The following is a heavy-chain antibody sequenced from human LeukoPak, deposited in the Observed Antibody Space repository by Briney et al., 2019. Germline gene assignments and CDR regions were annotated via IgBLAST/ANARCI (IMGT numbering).Heavy chain of an antibody. D-gene: IGHD2-2*01. J-gene: IGHJ5*02. V-gene: IGHV3-7*01. CDR1: GFTFSSYW. CDR2: KKQDGSEK. Sequence: GGSLRLSCAASGFTFSSYWMSWVRQAPGKGLEWVANKKQDGSEKYYVDSVKGRFTINRDNAKNSLYLQMNSLRAEDTAVYYCARDDCSSISCYHNWFDPWGQGTLVTVSS. CDR3: ARDDCSSISCYHNWFDP.